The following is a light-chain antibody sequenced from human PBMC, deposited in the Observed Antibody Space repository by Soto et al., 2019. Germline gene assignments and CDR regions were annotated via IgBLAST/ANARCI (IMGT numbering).Light chain of an antibody. CDR2: SNN. V-gene: IGLV1-44*01. CDR1: SSNIGSNT. CDR3: AAWDDSLNGVV. Sequence: QSVLTQPPSASGTPGQRVTISCSGSSSNIGSNTVNWYQQLPGTAPKHLIYSNNHRPSGVPDRFSGSKSGTSACLAISGLQSEDEADYYCAAWDDSLNGVVFGGGTKLTVL. J-gene: IGLJ2*01.